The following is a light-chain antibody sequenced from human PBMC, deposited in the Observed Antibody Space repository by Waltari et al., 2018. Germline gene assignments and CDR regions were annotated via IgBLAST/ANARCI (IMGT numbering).Light chain of an antibody. J-gene: IGLJ2*01. CDR2: DVT. V-gene: IGLV2-14*01. CDR3: TSYTSSSTLVV. CDR1: SSDVGGYNY. Sequence: QSALTQPASVSGSPGQSITISGTGTSSDVGGYNYVSWYQQHPGKAPKLMIYDVTIRPSGVSNRFSGSKSGYTASLTISGLQAEDEADYYCTSYTSSSTLVVFGGGTRLTVL.